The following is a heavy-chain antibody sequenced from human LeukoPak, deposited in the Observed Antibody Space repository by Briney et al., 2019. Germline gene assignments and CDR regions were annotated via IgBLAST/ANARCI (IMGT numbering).Heavy chain of an antibody. CDR3: ARDRDGRGLDY. CDR1: GFTFSSSG. Sequence: PGGSLRLSCAASGFTFSSSGMNWVRQAPGKGLEWVSSISSTGNYIYYTESMKGRFTISRDNAKNSLFLQMNSLRAEDTAVYYCARDRDGRGLDYWGQGTLVTVSS. D-gene: IGHD3/OR15-3a*01. J-gene: IGHJ4*02. V-gene: IGHV3-21*06. CDR2: ISSTGNYI.